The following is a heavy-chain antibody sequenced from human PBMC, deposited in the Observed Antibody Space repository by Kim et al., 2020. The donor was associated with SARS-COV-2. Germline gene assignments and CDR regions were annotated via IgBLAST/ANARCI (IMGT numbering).Heavy chain of an antibody. CDR3: ARGLGGYYYVAGPHLFDY. Sequence: SETLSLTCTVCGGSISSSSYYWGWIRQPPGKGLEWIGSIYYSGSTYDNPSLKSRVTISVDTSKNQFSLKLSSVTAADTAVYYCARGLGGYYYVAGPHLFDYWGQGTLVTVSS. CDR2: IYYSGST. V-gene: IGHV4-39*01. J-gene: IGHJ4*02. D-gene: IGHD3-22*01. CDR1: GGSISSSSYY.